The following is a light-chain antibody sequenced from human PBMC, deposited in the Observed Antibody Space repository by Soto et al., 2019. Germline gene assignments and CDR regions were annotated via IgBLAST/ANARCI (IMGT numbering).Light chain of an antibody. Sequence: EIVLTQSPGTLSLSPGERATLSCRPSQSVSSSSLAWYQQKPGQAPRLLIYGASSRATGIPDRFSGSGSGTDFTLTISSLEPEDFAVYYCQQYGNSPFTFAPGTKVDIK. V-gene: IGKV3-20*01. J-gene: IGKJ3*01. CDR3: QQYGNSPFT. CDR2: GAS. CDR1: QSVSSSS.